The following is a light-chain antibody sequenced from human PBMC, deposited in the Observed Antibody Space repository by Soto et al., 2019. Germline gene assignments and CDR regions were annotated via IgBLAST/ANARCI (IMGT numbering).Light chain of an antibody. Sequence: DIQMTQWPASLSASVLDIVTITCRASQSISSYLNWYQQKPGKAPKLLIYAASSLQSGVPSRFSGSGYGTEFTLTISSLQPDDFATYYCQQYNSYPWTFGQGTKVDIK. CDR1: QSISSY. V-gene: IGKV1-39*01. CDR2: AAS. CDR3: QQYNSYPWT. J-gene: IGKJ1*01.